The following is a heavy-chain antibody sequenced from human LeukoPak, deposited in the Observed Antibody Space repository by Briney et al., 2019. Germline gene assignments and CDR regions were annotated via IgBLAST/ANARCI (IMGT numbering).Heavy chain of an antibody. CDR2: IYCSGSA. D-gene: IGHD4-17*01. CDR3: ARESMYDYGDGNYFFYYLDV. J-gene: IGHJ6*03. CDR1: SDSMTYIF. Sequence: PSETLSLTCNFSSDSMTYIFWSWIRQPAGKGLEWIGRIYCSGSAHYNPSLKSRVTMSVDTSKNQFSLNLSSVTAADTAVYYCARESMYDYGDGNYFFYYLDVWGQGTTVTVSS. V-gene: IGHV4-4*07.